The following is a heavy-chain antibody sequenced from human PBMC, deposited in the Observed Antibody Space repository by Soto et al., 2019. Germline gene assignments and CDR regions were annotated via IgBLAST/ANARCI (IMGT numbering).Heavy chain of an antibody. CDR2: IYHSGST. V-gene: IGHV4-4*02. CDR1: GGSISSSNW. J-gene: IGHJ5*02. Sequence: SETLSLTCAVSGGSISSSNWWSWVRQPPGKGLEWIGEIYHSGSTNYIPSLKSRVTISVDKSKNQFSLKLSSVTAADTAVYYCARDIEYCSSTSCYSNWFDPWGQGTLVTVSS. CDR3: ARDIEYCSSTSCYSNWFDP. D-gene: IGHD2-2*01.